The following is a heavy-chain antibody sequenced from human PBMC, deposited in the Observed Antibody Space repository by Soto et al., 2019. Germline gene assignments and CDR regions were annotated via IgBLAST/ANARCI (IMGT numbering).Heavy chain of an antibody. D-gene: IGHD6-25*01. V-gene: IGHV3-23*01. CDR2: ITASGVST. J-gene: IGHJ4*02. Sequence: GGSLRLSCTASGFQFSDYALTWVRQSPVRWFEWVSHITASGVSTSYAASVKGRFTISRDNSKNTMYLQMDDLGVDDTAKYYCVKGSNSGWPRADYYDHWGQGXQVTVYS. CDR3: VKGSNSGWPRADYYDH. CDR1: GFQFSDYA.